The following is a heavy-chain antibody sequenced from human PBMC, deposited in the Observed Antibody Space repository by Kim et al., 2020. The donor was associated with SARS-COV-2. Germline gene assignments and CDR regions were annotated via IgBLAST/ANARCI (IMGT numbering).Heavy chain of an antibody. V-gene: IGHV4-59*01. CDR3: ARVGEQLIYYYGMDV. D-gene: IGHD6-6*01. J-gene: IGHJ6*02. CDR2: IYYSGST. Sequence: SETLSLTCTVSGGSISSYYWSWIRQPPGKGLEWIGYIYYSGSTNYNPSLKSRVTISVDTSKNQFSLKLSSVTAADTAVYYCARVGEQLIYYYGMDVWGQGTTVTVSS. CDR1: GGSISSYY.